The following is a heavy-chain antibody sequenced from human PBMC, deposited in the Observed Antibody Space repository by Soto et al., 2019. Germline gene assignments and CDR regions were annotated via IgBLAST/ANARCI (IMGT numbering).Heavy chain of an antibody. Sequence: SLRLSCAASGFTVSSKYMSWVRQAPGKGLEWVSLIQSGGPTYYADSVKGRFTISRDTSENTLHLQMNSLRAEDTAVYYCAKSKTDLRVTVFGLFIVSDFWGQGSLVTVSS. CDR3: AKSKTDLRVTVFGLFIVSDF. J-gene: IGHJ4*02. CDR2: IQSGGPT. CDR1: GFTVSSKY. V-gene: IGHV3-66*01. D-gene: IGHD3-3*01.